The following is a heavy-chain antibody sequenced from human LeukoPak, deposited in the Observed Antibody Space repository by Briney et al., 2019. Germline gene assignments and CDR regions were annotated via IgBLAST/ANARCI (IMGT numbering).Heavy chain of an antibody. D-gene: IGHD1-26*01. J-gene: IGHJ4*02. V-gene: IGHV3-23*01. CDR1: GFTFSSYS. CDR3: AKGRTLVGGSTRSYDH. Sequence: GGTLTLSCAASGFTFSSYSMSWVRQASGKGLEWVSVISGNGGDTFYADSVKGRFTISRDNSKDMLYLQMNSLRVEDTAVYYCAKGRTLVGGSTRSYDHWGQGTLVTVSS. CDR2: ISGNGGDT.